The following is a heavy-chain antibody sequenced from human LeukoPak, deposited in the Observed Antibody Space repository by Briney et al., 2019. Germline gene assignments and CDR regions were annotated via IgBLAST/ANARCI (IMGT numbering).Heavy chain of an antibody. CDR2: IYYSGST. V-gene: IGHV4-59*01. D-gene: IGHD5-18*01. CDR1: GGSFSGYY. Sequence: TPSETLSLTCAVYGGSFSGYYWSWIRQPPGKGLEWIGYIYYSGSTNYNPSLKSRVTISVDSSKNQFSLKLSSVTAADTAVYYCARTTEGGYTYDYFYYYYMDVWGKGTTVTISS. CDR3: ARTTEGGYTYDYFYYYYMDV. J-gene: IGHJ6*03.